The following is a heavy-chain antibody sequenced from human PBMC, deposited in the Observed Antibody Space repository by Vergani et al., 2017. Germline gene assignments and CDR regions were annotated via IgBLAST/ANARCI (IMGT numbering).Heavy chain of an antibody. CDR2: IYYSGST. V-gene: IGHV4-59*01. J-gene: IGHJ5*02. CDR1: GGSISSYY. D-gene: IGHD2-8*01. CDR3: ARVSHFTYCTNGVCVGHFDP. Sequence: QVQLQESGPGLVKPSETLSLTCTVSGGSISSYYWSWIRQPPGKGLEWIGYIYYSGSTNYNPSLKSRVTISVDTSKNQFSLKLSSVTAADTAVYYCARVSHFTYCTNGVCVGHFDPWGQGTLVTVSS.